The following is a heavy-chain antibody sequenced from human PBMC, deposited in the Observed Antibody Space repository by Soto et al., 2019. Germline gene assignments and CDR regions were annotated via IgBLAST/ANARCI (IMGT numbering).Heavy chain of an antibody. CDR2: IGERGDGT. Sequence: EVLLLESGGGLVQPGGSLRLSCAASGFTFSSHPMSWVRQAPGKGLEWVSAIGERGDGTAYRDSVKGRFTISRDNFKNMLYLQMDSMRAEDTAVYYCANRLGSYYFSGLPFYLWGQGTMVTVSS. CDR3: ANRLGSYYFSGLPFYL. CDR1: GFTFSSHP. J-gene: IGHJ3*01. V-gene: IGHV3-23*01. D-gene: IGHD1-26*01.